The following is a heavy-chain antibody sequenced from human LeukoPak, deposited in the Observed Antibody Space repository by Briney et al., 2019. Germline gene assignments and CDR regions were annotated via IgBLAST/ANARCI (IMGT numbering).Heavy chain of an antibody. D-gene: IGHD5/OR15-5a*01. CDR2: ISGSDGST. Sequence: GGSLRLSCAASGITFSTYAMTWVRHAPGKGLEGVSAISGSDGSTNYADSVKGRFTISRDNSKNTLYLQMNSLRADDTAVYYCAKGASSSVYNMLDYWGQGTLVTVSS. J-gene: IGHJ4*02. CDR1: GITFSTYA. CDR3: AKGASSSVYNMLDY. V-gene: IGHV3-23*01.